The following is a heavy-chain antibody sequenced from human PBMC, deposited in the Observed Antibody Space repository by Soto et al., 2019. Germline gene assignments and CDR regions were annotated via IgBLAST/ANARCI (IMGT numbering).Heavy chain of an antibody. CDR3: ARGLDYDFWSGYFGLFDY. D-gene: IGHD3-3*01. CDR1: GGSTSSYY. J-gene: IGHJ4*02. CDR2: IYYSGST. Sequence: SETLSLTCTVSGGSTSSYYWSWIRQPPGKGLEWIGYIYYSGSTNYNPSLKSRVTISVDTSKNQFSLKLSSVTAADTAVYYCARGLDYDFWSGYFGLFDYWGQGTLLTVSS. V-gene: IGHV4-59*01.